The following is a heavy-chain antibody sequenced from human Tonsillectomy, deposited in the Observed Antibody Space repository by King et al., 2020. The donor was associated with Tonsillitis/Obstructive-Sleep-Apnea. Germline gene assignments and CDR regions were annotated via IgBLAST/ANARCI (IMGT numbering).Heavy chain of an antibody. CDR1: GGPFSGYA. D-gene: IGHD2-2*02. Sequence: QLVQSGAEVKKPGSSVKVSCQATGGPFSGYAINWVRQAPGKGLEWMGRIIPIFNIANYAQKFQGRVTITADKSTSTAYMGLNSLRSEDTAMYYCARDAGYCTTTSCYIPLDYWGQGTLVTVSS. CDR3: ARDAGYCTTTSCYIPLDY. CDR2: IIPIFNIA. V-gene: IGHV1-69*04. J-gene: IGHJ4*02.